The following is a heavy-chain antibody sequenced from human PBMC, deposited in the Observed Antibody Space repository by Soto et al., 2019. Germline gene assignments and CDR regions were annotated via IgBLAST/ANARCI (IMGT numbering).Heavy chain of an antibody. CDR2: IKKDGSEK. CDR3: AGGSGWLIDY. CDR1: GFTFSSYW. V-gene: IGHV3-7*03. J-gene: IGHJ4*02. Sequence: VGSLRLSCEASGFTFSSYWMNWVRQAPGKGLERVAIIKKDGSEKYYVDSVKGRFTISRDNAKNSLYLQMNDLRAEDTAVYYCAGGSGWLIDYWGRGTLVTVSS. D-gene: IGHD6-19*01.